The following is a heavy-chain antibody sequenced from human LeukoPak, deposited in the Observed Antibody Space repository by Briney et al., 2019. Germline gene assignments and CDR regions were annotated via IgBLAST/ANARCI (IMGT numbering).Heavy chain of an antibody. CDR3: AKERNWVSDY. CDR2: SSSSDDGK. V-gene: IGHV3-23*01. J-gene: IGHJ4*02. Sequence: AGSLRLSCTASGLSLNSYAMSWVRQVPGKGLEWVSASSSSDDGKWYAESVRGRFTISRDTSKNTVYLQMNSLRVEDAGVYYCAKERNWVSDYWGQGTLVTVSS. CDR1: GLSLNSYA. D-gene: IGHD7-27*01.